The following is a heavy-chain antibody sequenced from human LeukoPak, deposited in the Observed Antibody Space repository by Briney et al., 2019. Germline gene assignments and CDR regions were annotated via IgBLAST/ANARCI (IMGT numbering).Heavy chain of an antibody. CDR3: ARRSSSWDHFDY. CDR1: GYTFTSYG. J-gene: IGHJ4*02. CDR2: ISTYNGNT. Sequence: ASVKVSCKASGYTFTSYGISWVRQAPGQGLEWMGWISTYNGNTNYAQKVQGRVTMTTDTSTSTAYMELRSLRPDDTAVYYCARRSSSWDHFDYWGQGTLVTVSS. D-gene: IGHD6-13*01. V-gene: IGHV1-18*01.